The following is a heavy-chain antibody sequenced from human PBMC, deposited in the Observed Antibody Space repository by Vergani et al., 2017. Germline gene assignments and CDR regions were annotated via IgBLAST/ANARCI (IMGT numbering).Heavy chain of an antibody. J-gene: IGHJ6*03. Sequence: QVQLQESGPGLVKPSQTLSLTCSVSGGAVNSGSTFWTWIRQPAGKGLEWIGRTSTDGSTNYNPSLKSRVTVSVDTSKTQISLRLTSVTAEDTAVYYCARETVVTSWDGYRFHYMDVWGKGTTVVVSS. D-gene: IGHD3-16*02. CDR3: ARETVVTSWDGYRFHYMDV. CDR2: TSTDGST. CDR1: GGAVNSGSTF. V-gene: IGHV4-61*02.